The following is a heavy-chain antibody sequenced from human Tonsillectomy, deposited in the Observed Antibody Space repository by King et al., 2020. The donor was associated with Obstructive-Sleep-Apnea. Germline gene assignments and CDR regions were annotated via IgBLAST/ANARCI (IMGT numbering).Heavy chain of an antibody. CDR3: ARELYGSGSYLGLDY. D-gene: IGHD3-10*01. CDR2: IWYDGSNK. V-gene: IGHV3-33*01. CDR1: GFTFSSYG. Sequence: VQLVESGGGVVQPGRSLRLSCAAYGFTFSSYGMHWVRQAPGKGLEWVAVIWYDGSNKYYADSVKGRFTISRDNSKNTLYLQMNSLRAEDTAVYYCARELYGSGSYLGLDYWGQGTLVTVSS. J-gene: IGHJ4*02.